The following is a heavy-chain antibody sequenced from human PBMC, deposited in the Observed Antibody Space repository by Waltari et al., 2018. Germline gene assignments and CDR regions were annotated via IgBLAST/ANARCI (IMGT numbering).Heavy chain of an antibody. J-gene: IGHJ4*02. CDR2: ISSGSSYI. D-gene: IGHD2-15*01. Sequence: EVQLVGSGGGLVRPGGSLSLSCAASGFTFSSYAMNWFRQAQGKGLEWVSSISSGSSYIYYADSVKGRFTISRDNAKNSLYLQMNSLRVEDTAVYYCAREWGVMVGTAGFYFDYWGQGALVTVSS. CDR3: AREWGVMVGTAGFYFDY. CDR1: GFTFSSYA. V-gene: IGHV3-21*01.